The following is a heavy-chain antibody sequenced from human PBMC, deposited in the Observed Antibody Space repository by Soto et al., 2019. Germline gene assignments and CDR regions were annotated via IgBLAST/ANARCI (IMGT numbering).Heavy chain of an antibody. V-gene: IGHV4-59*12. Sequence: PSDTLSLTCTVSGGSISSYYWSWIRQPPGKGLEWIGYIYYSGSTNYNPSLKSRVTISVDTSKNQFSLKLSSVTAADTAVYYCARVVVVINYYYYNIDVRAKGTTVTVSS. J-gene: IGHJ6*04. D-gene: IGHD2-2*01. CDR2: IYYSGST. CDR1: GGSISSYY. CDR3: ARVVVVINYYYYNIDV.